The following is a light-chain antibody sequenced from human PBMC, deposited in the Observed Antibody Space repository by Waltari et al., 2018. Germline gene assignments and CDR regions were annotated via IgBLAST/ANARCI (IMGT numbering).Light chain of an antibody. CDR3: CSYAGTNNFYV. V-gene: IGLV2-8*01. CDR1: SRDMGDYDY. J-gene: IGLJ1*01. CDR2: EVI. Sequence: QSALTQHPSASGSPGESVTISCTGTSRDMGDYDYVSWYQQHPGKAPKLMIYEVIKRPSGVPDRFSGSKSGNTASLTVSGLQAEDEADYYCCSYAGTNNFYVFGTGTKVTVL.